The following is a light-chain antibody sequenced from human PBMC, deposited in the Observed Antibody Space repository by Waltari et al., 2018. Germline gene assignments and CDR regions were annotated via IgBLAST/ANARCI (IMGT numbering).Light chain of an antibody. CDR3: QQYYTTPFT. J-gene: IGKJ3*01. V-gene: IGKV4-1*01. CDR1: QSVLYWSNNKNY. Sequence: DIAMTQSPDSLALSVGERASINCKSSQSVLYWSNNKNYLAWYQQKPGQPPKLLIYWASTRDSGVPDRFSGSGSGSDFTLTISSLQAEDVAVYYCQQYYTTPFTFGPGTKVAIK. CDR2: WAS.